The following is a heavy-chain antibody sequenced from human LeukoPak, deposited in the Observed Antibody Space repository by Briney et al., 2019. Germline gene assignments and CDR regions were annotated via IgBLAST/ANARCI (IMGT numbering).Heavy chain of an antibody. CDR3: ARTEAFCSDTSCSNWFDP. CDR1: GFTFSSFG. Sequence: GSLRLSCAVSGFTFSSFGMNWVRQPPGKGLEWIGEIHHSGSTNYNPSLKSRVTMSVDKSKNQFSLKLSSVTAADTAVYYCARTEAFCSDTSCSNWFDPWGQGTPVTVSS. CDR2: IHHSGST. J-gene: IGHJ5*02. D-gene: IGHD2-2*01. V-gene: IGHV4-34*08.